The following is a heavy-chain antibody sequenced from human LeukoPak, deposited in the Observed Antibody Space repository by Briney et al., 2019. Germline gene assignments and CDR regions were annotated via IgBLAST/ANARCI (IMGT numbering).Heavy chain of an antibody. CDR2: IYTSGST. CDR3: ARGDRATAMAVRYYFDY. CDR1: GGSISYYY. J-gene: IGHJ4*02. Sequence: SETLSLTCTVSGGSISYYYWSWIRQPAGKGLEWIGRIYTSGSTNYNPSLKSRITMSVDTSKNQFSLKLSSVTAADTAVYYCARGDRATAMAVRYYFDYWGQGTLVTVSS. D-gene: IGHD5-18*01. V-gene: IGHV4-4*07.